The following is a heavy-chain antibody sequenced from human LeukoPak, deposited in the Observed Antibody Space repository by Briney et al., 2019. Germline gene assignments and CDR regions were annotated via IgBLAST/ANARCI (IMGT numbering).Heavy chain of an antibody. CDR1: GGTFSSYA. Sequence: SVKVSCKASGGTFSSYAISWVRQAPGQGLEWMGGIIPIFGTANYAQKFQGRVTITADESTSTAYMELSSLRSEDTAVYYCATIVYSGYYFDYWGQGTLVTVSS. D-gene: IGHD3-9*01. J-gene: IGHJ4*02. CDR3: ATIVYSGYYFDY. CDR2: IIPIFGTA. V-gene: IGHV1-69*01.